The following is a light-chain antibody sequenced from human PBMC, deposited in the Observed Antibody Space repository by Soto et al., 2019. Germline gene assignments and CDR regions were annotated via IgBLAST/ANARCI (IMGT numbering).Light chain of an antibody. CDR3: QQYNNWPRT. J-gene: IGKJ1*01. Sequence: EMVMTQSPATLSVSPGERATLSCRGSQSVSSSYLAWYQQKPGQAPRLIIYGASTRATGIPARFSGSGSGTEFTLTISSLQSEDVAVYYCQQYNNWPRTFGQGTKVDI. V-gene: IGKV3-15*01. CDR2: GAS. CDR1: QSVSSSY.